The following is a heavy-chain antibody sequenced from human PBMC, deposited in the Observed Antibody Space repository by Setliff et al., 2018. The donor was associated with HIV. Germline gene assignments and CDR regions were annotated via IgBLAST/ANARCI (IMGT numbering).Heavy chain of an antibody. CDR2: IYPGDSDT. CDR1: GYTFTNYW. D-gene: IGHD3-22*01. J-gene: IGHJ4*02. CDR3: TTYSSVYYHSDC. Sequence: PGASLKISCRGSGYTFTNYWIGWVRQMPGRGLEWMGIIYPGDSDTRYSPSFEGQVTMSADKSINTAYLQWNSLKASDTAMYYCTTYSSVYYHSDCWGQGMLVTVSS. V-gene: IGHV5-51*01.